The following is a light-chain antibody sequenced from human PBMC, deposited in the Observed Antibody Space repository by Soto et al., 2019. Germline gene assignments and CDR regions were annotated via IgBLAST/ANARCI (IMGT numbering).Light chain of an antibody. CDR2: SVT. CDR3: SSATSSSTYL. V-gene: IGLV2-14*03. CDR1: SSDVGAYNS. Sequence: QSALTQPASVSGSPEQSITISCTGTSSDVGAYNSVSWYQQHPDKAPKLIIFSVTSRTSGLSDRFSGSKSDNTASLTISGLRTEDEADYYCSSATSSSTYLFGTGTKLTVL. J-gene: IGLJ1*01.